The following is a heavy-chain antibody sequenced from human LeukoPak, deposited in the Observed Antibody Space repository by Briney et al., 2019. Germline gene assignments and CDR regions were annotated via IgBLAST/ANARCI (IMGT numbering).Heavy chain of an antibody. J-gene: IGHJ4*02. CDR1: GFTFDDYA. Sequence: GRSLRLSCAASGFTFDDYAMHWVRQAPGKGLEWVSGISWNSVSIGYADSVKGRFTISRDNAKNSLYLQMNRLRAEDTALYYCAKDYYRNSYGYAAFDYWGQGTLVTVSS. V-gene: IGHV3-9*01. CDR3: AKDYYRNSYGYAAFDY. D-gene: IGHD5-18*01. CDR2: ISWNSVSI.